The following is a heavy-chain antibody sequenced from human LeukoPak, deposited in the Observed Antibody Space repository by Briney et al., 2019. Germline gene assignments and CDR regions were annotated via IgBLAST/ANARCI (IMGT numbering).Heavy chain of an antibody. J-gene: IGHJ4*02. CDR2: ISGSGGST. CDR1: GXTFSSYA. CDR3: AKGGPYSRGWYLSY. V-gene: IGHV3-23*01. D-gene: IGHD6-19*01. Sequence: GGSLRLSWAASGXTFSSYAMSWVRQAPGKGLEWVSAISGSGGSTYYADSVKGRFTISRDNSKNTLYLQTNSLIAEDTAVYYFAKGGPYSRGWYLSYWGQGTLVTVSS.